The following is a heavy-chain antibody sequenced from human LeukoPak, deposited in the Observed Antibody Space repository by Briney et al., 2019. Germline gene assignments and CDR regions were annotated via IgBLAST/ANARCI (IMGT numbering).Heavy chain of an antibody. V-gene: IGHV1-69*04. J-gene: IGHJ4*02. D-gene: IGHD3-22*01. CDR3: AREAPISGYYYVWDY. Sequence: SVKLSCKAAEGTFCSYAISWVRQAPGQQLGWMGRIIPILGIANDAQKFQSRVTITADKSTSTAYMEMSSLRSEDTAVYYCAREAPISGYYYVWDYWGQGTLGTVSS. CDR1: EGTFCSYA. CDR2: IIPILGIA.